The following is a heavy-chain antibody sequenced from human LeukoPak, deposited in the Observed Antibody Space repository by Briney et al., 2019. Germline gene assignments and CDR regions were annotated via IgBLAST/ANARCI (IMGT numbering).Heavy chain of an antibody. D-gene: IGHD5-12*01. J-gene: IGHJ3*02. CDR1: GGSFSGYY. CDR2: INHSGST. V-gene: IGHV4-34*01. Sequence: SETLSLTCAVYGGSFSGYYWSWIRQPPGKGLEWIGEINHSGSTNYNPSLKSRVTISVDTSKNQFSLKLSSVTAEDTAVYYCAREGTQWMPKSDDAFDIWGQGTMVTVSS. CDR3: AREGTQWMPKSDDAFDI.